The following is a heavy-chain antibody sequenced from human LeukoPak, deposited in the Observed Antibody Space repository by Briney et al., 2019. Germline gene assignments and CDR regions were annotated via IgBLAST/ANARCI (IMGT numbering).Heavy chain of an antibody. V-gene: IGHV3-30*02. D-gene: IGHD2-2*01. J-gene: IGHJ6*03. Sequence: PGGSLRLSCAASGFTFSSYGMHWVRQAPGKGLEWVAFIRYDGSNKYYADSVKGRFTISRDNSKNTLYLQMNSLRAEDTAVYYCAKVAEMPWRPPYYYYYMDVWGKGTTVTISS. CDR3: AKVAEMPWRPPYYYYYMDV. CDR1: GFTFSSYG. CDR2: IRYDGSNK.